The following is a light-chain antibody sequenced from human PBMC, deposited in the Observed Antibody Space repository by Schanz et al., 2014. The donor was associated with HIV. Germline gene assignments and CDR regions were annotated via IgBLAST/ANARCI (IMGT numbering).Light chain of an antibody. J-gene: IGLJ2*01. V-gene: IGLV2-8*01. Sequence: QSALTQPPSASGSPGQSVTISCTGTSSDIGGSNYVSWYQQHPGKAPKLLIYDITKRPSGVPDRFSGSKSGNTASLTISGLQAEDEADYYCSSYVDTYSVVFGGGTKVTVL. CDR3: SSYVDTYSVV. CDR2: DIT. CDR1: SSDIGGSNY.